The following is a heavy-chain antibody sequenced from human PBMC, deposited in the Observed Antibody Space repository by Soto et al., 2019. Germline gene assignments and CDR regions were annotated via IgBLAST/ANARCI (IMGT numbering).Heavy chain of an antibody. Sequence: PGGSLRLSCAASGFTFSSYAMSWVRQAPGKGLEWVSAISGSGGSTYYADSVKGRFTISRDNSKNTLYLQMNSLRAEDTAVYYCAKAATPTRNYYGSGSYRWFDPWGQGTLVTVSS. CDR2: ISGSGGST. V-gene: IGHV3-23*01. D-gene: IGHD3-10*01. J-gene: IGHJ5*02. CDR3: AKAATPTRNYYGSGSYRWFDP. CDR1: GFTFSSYA.